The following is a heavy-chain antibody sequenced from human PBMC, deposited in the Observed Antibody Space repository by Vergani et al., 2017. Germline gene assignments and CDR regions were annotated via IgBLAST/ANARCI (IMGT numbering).Heavy chain of an antibody. CDR2: ILPILGIA. CDR1: GGTFSSYT. CDR3: ASAPAALEFDY. Sequence: QVQLVQSGAEVKKPGSSVKVSCKASGGTFSSYTISWVRQAPGQGLEWMGRILPILGIANHAQTFQGRVTITADKSTSTAYMKLSSLRSEDTAVYYCASAPAALEFDYWGQGTLVTVSS. V-gene: IGHV1-69*02. J-gene: IGHJ4*02. D-gene: IGHD2-2*01.